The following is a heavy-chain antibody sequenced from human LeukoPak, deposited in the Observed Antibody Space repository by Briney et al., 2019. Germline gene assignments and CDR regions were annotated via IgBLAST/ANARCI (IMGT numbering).Heavy chain of an antibody. Sequence: SETLSLTCTVSGGCISSYYWSWIRQPPGKGLERIRYIYHSGSTDYNPSIKSRVTISVDTSKSQFSLKLTSVTAADTAVYYCATLTTVVTAYYFDYWGQGTLVTVSS. CDR3: ATLTTVVTAYYFDY. CDR1: GGCISSYY. D-gene: IGHD4-23*01. J-gene: IGHJ4*02. CDR2: IYHSGST. V-gene: IGHV4-4*09.